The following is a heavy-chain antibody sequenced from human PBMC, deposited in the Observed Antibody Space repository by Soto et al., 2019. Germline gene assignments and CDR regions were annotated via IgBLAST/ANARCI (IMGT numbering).Heavy chain of an antibody. D-gene: IGHD6-13*01. Sequence: PSETLSLTCAVSGGSISSGGYSWSWIRQPPGKGLECIGYIYYSGSTYYNPSLKSRVTISVDTSKNQFSLKLGSVTAADTAVYYCARAAAGNSWFDPWGQGNLVTVSX. CDR3: ARAAAGNSWFDP. CDR1: GGSISSGGYS. CDR2: IYYSGST. J-gene: IGHJ5*02. V-gene: IGHV4-31*11.